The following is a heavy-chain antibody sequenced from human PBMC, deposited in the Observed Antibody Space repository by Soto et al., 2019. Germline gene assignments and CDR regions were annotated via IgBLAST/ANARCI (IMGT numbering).Heavy chain of an antibody. CDR3: ASKRRIAAAGLDY. D-gene: IGHD6-13*01. CDR2: INHSGST. Sequence: SETLSLTCAVYGGSFSGYYWSWIRQPPGKGLEWIGEINHSGSTNYNPSLKSRVTISVDTSKNQFSLKLSSVTAADTAVYYCASKRRIAAAGLDYWGQGTLVTVSS. V-gene: IGHV4-34*01. CDR1: GGSFSGYY. J-gene: IGHJ4*02.